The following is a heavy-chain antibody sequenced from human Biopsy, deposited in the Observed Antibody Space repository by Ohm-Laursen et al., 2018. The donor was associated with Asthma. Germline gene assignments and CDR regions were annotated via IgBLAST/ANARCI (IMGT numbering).Heavy chain of an antibody. CDR2: INSVFGTT. J-gene: IGHJ4*02. Sequence: SVKVSCKSLGGTFNTYVIGWVRQAPGQGLEWMGGINSVFGTTTYPQKFQDRVTITADDSTSTVYMELSSLRSEDTAVYYCARVKDGYNFDYWGQGTLVTVSS. CDR1: GGTFNTYV. D-gene: IGHD5-24*01. V-gene: IGHV1-69*13. CDR3: ARVKDGYNFDY.